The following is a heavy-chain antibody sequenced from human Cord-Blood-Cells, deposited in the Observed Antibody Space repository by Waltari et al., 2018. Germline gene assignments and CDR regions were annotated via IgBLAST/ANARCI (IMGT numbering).Heavy chain of an antibody. CDR1: GGSISSYY. CDR2: IYYSGST. D-gene: IGHD2-2*01. V-gene: IGHV4-59*08. CDR3: ARQVRYCSSTSCNDAFDI. Sequence: QVQLQESGPGLVKPSETLSLTCTVSGGSISSYYWSWLRQPPGKGLELIGYIYYSGSTNYNPSLKSRVTISVDTSKNQFSLKLSSVTAADTAVYYCARQVRYCSSTSCNDAFDIWGQGTMVTVSS. J-gene: IGHJ3*02.